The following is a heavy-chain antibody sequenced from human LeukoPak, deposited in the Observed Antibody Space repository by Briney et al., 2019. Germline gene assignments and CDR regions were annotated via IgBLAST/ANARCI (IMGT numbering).Heavy chain of an antibody. V-gene: IGHV3-30*01. CDR3: ANSEYSSSWAFDY. CDR1: GFTFSSYA. J-gene: IGHJ4*02. D-gene: IGHD6-13*01. CDR2: ISYDGSNK. Sequence: GSLRLSCAASGFTFSSYAMHWVRQAPGKGLECVAVISYDGSNKYYADSVKGRFTISRDNSKNTLYLQMNSLRAEDTAVYYCANSEYSSSWAFDYWGQGTLVTVSS.